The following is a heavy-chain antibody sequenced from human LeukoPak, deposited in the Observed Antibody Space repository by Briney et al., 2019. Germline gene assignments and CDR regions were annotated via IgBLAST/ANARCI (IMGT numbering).Heavy chain of an antibody. CDR3: ARPYYYDSSGYGYWYFDL. J-gene: IGHJ2*01. V-gene: IGHV1-18*01. CDR1: SYTFSNYA. CDR2: ISAYNGNT. Sequence: GASVKVSCKASSYTFSNYAFTWVRQAPGQGLEWMGWISAYNGNTNYAQKLQGRVTMTTDTSTSTAYMELRSLRSDDTAVYYCARPYYYDSSGYGYWYFDLWGRGTLVTVSS. D-gene: IGHD3-22*01.